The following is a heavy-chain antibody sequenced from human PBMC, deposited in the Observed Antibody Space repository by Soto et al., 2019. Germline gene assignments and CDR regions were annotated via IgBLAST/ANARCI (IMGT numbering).Heavy chain of an antibody. CDR1: GGSVSSGNYY. CDR3: SSSLCCSCGSCSFAP. CDR2: IYYTGST. J-gene: IGHJ5*02. V-gene: IGHV4-61*01. Sequence: QVQLQESGPGLVKPSETLSLTCTVSGGSVSSGNYYWSWIRQPPGKGLEWIGFIYYTGSTSYNPSLKSRPTKSIATPKNPFSLKLTSVTAADPAVYYCSSSLCCSCGSCSFAPWAQGALVSVSS. D-gene: IGHD2-15*01.